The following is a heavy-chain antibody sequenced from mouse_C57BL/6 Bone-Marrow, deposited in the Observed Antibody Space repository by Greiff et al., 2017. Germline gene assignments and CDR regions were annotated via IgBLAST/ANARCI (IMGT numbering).Heavy chain of an antibody. CDR2: INPGRGGT. Sequence: QVQLQQSGAELVRPGTSVKVSCKASGYAFTNYLIEWVKQRPGQGLEWIGVINPGRGGTNYNEKFKGKATLTADKSSSTAYMQLSSLTSEDSAVYFCVVIYFDYWGQGTTLTVSS. CDR3: VVIYFDY. D-gene: IGHD2-2*01. J-gene: IGHJ2*01. CDR1: GYAFTNYL. V-gene: IGHV1-54*01.